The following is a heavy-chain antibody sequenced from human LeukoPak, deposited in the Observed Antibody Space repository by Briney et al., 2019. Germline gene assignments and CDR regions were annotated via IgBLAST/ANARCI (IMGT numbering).Heavy chain of an antibody. CDR2: ISSSSSYI. Sequence: GGSLRLSCAASGFTFSSYSMNWVRQAPGKGLEWVSSISSSSSYIYYADSVKGRFTISRDNAKNSLYLQMNSLRAEDTAVYYCARVADSGGYWSAFDIWGQGTMVTVSS. V-gene: IGHV3-21*01. J-gene: IGHJ3*02. CDR3: ARVADSGGYWSAFDI. D-gene: IGHD1-26*01. CDR1: GFTFSSYS.